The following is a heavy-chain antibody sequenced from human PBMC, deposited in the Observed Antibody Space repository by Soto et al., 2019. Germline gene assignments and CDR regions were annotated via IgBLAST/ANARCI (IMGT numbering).Heavy chain of an antibody. Sequence: SQTLSLTCAISGDSVSSNSAAWNWIRQSPSRGLEWLGRTYYRSKWYNDYAVSVKSRITINPDTSKNQFSLQLNSVTPEDTAVYFCAKGYSDSPKNSFDSWGQGALVTVSS. CDR1: GDSVSSNSAA. CDR2: TYYRSKWYN. J-gene: IGHJ4*02. V-gene: IGHV6-1*01. CDR3: AKGYSDSPKNSFDS. D-gene: IGHD5-12*01.